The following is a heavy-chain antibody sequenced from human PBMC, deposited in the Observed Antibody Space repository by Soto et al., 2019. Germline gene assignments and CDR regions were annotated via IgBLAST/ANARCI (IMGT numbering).Heavy chain of an antibody. CDR3: ARDLLSATILGELSFSSDY. J-gene: IGHJ4*02. V-gene: IGHV3-33*01. CDR2: IWSDGNKR. Sequence: GGSLRLSCAASGFTFSSYGMHWVRQAPGKGLEWVAVIWSDGNKRDYADSVRGRFTISRDNSKNTLYLQINSLRAEDTAVYYCARDLLSATILGELSFSSDYWGQGTLVTVSS. CDR1: GFTFSSYG. D-gene: IGHD3-16*02.